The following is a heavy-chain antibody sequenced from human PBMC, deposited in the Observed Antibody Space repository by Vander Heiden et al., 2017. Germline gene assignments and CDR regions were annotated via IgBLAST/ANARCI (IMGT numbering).Heavy chain of an antibody. J-gene: IGHJ3*02. CDR1: GYTFTIYG. Sequence: QVQQVQSGAEVKKPGASVKVSCKASGYTFTIYGISWVRQAPGQGLEWMGWISPYNGNTNYAQKLQGRVTMTTDTSTSTAYMELRSLRSDDTAVYYCARVQVVAAQPYAFDIWGQGTMVTVSS. CDR2: ISPYNGNT. D-gene: IGHD2-15*01. CDR3: ARVQVVAAQPYAFDI. V-gene: IGHV1-18*01.